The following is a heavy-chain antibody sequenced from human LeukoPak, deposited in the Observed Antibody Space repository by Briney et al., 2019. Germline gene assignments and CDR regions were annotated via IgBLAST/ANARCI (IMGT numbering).Heavy chain of an antibody. Sequence: SETLSLTCTVSGDSISSYYWSWIRQPAGKGLEWIGRIYTSGSTNYNPSLKSRVTMSVDTSKNQFSLKLSSVTAADTAVYYCARAYDSSGEDWFDPWGQGTLVTVSS. V-gene: IGHV4-4*07. CDR2: IYTSGST. CDR3: ARAYDSSGEDWFDP. D-gene: IGHD3-22*01. J-gene: IGHJ5*02. CDR1: GDSISSYY.